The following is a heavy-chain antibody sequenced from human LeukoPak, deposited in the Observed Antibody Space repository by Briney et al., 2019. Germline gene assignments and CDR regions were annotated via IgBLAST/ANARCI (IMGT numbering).Heavy chain of an antibody. CDR2: IYYSGST. V-gene: IGHV4-59*01. CDR3: AREYYYDSSGYYPPHAFDI. CDR1: GGSITSDY. Sequence: SETLSLACSVSGGSITSDYWSWIRQPPGKGLEWIGYIYYSGSTNYNPSLKSRVTISVDTSKKQFSLKLSSVTAADTAVYNCAREYYYDSSGYYPPHAFDIWGQGTMVTVSS. D-gene: IGHD3-22*01. J-gene: IGHJ3*02.